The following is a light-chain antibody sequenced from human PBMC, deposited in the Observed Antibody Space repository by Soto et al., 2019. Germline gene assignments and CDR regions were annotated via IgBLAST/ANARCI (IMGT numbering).Light chain of an antibody. V-gene: IGKV3-15*01. CDR1: QSVGTD. CDR3: QQYDNWPWT. Sequence: EVVMTQSPATLSVSPGERATLSCRASQSVGTDLAWYQQIPGQTPRLLMYGASTRATGVPARFSGTGSGTEFTLTISSLQSEDLAVYYCQQYDNWPWTVGQGTKVEIK. J-gene: IGKJ1*01. CDR2: GAS.